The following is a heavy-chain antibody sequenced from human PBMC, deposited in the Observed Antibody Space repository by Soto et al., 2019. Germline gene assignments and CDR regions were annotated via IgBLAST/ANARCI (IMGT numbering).Heavy chain of an antibody. CDR1: GYTFTSYD. CDR2: MNPNSGNT. CDR3: ARLKGSYRYDEFDI. Sequence: ASVKVSCKASGYTFTSYDINWVRQATGQGLEWMGWMNPNSGNTGYAQKFQGRVTMTRNTSISTAYMELSSLRSEDTAVYYCARLKGSYRYDEFDIWGPGTMVTVSS. D-gene: IGHD3-16*02. J-gene: IGHJ3*02. V-gene: IGHV1-8*01.